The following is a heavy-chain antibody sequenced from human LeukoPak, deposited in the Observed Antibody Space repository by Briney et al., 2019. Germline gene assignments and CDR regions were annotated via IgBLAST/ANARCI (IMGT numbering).Heavy chain of an antibody. Sequence: SETLSLTCAVSGGSISSNSEYWGWIRQPPGKGLEWIGTIYYSGSTYYNPSFKSRVIISVDTSKNQFSLKLSSVTAADTAVYYCARLLTGWFDPWGQGTLVTVSS. CDR2: IYYSGST. V-gene: IGHV4-39*07. CDR3: ARLLTGWFDP. CDR1: GGSISSNSEY. D-gene: IGHD7-27*01. J-gene: IGHJ5*02.